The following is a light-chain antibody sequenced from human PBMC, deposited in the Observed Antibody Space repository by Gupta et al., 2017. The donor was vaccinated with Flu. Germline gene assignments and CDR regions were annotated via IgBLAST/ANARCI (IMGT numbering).Light chain of an antibody. CDR1: QSVSSY. CDR3: QQRSNWPRT. Sequence: GERATLSCRASQSVSSYLAWYQQKPGQAPRLLIYDASNRATGIPARFSGSGSVTDFTLTISSLEPEDFAVYYCQQRSNWPRTFGQGTKVEIK. CDR2: DAS. J-gene: IGKJ1*01. V-gene: IGKV3-11*01.